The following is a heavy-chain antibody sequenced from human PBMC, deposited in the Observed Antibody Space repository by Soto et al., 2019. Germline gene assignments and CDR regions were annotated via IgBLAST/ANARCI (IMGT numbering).Heavy chain of an antibody. Sequence: SETLSLTCTVSGGSISSGDYYWSWIRQPPGKGLEWIGYIYYSGSTYYNPSLKSRVTISVETSKNQFSLKLSSVTAADTAVYYCAREGFVDTAMGHHVAFDIWGQGTMVTVSS. CDR2: IYYSGST. V-gene: IGHV4-30-4*01. D-gene: IGHD5-18*01. CDR1: GGSISSGDYY. CDR3: AREGFVDTAMGHHVAFDI. J-gene: IGHJ3*02.